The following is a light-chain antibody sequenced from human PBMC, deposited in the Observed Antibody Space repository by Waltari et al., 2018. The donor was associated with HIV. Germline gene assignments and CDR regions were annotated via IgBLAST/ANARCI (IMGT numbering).Light chain of an antibody. V-gene: IGLV3-19*01. CDR3: NSRDSSVNDVV. CDR1: SLRTFY. CDR2: GKN. J-gene: IGLJ2*01. Sequence: SSELTQDPTVSVALGHSVTITCRGDSLRTFYASWYQQKPGQAPILVIYGKNYRPSGIPDRFSGSSSGNTASLTITGAQAEDEAEYFCNSRDSSVNDVVFVGGTKLTVL.